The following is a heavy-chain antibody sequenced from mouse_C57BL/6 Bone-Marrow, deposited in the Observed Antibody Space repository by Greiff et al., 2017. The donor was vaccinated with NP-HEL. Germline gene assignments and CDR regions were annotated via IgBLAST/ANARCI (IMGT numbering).Heavy chain of an antibody. CDR1: GFTFSDFY. D-gene: IGHD1-1*01. CDR2: SRNKANDYTT. V-gene: IGHV7-1*01. CDR3: ARVYYYGSSYDYAMDY. Sequence: EVKLVESGGGLVQSGRSLRLSCATSGFTFSDFYMEWVRQAPGKGLEWIAASRNKANDYTTEYSASVKGRFIVSRDTSQSILYLQMNALRAEDTAIYYCARVYYYGSSYDYAMDYWGQGTSVTVSS. J-gene: IGHJ4*01.